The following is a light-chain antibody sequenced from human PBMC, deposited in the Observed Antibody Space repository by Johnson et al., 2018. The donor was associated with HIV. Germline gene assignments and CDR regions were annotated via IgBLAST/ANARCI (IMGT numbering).Light chain of an antibody. CDR1: SSNIGNQY. V-gene: IGLV1-51*02. CDR2: ENN. CDR3: GTWDSSLSAGF. J-gene: IGLJ1*01. Sequence: QSVLTQSPSVSAAAGQRVTISCSGSSSNIGNQYVSWYQQLPGTVPKLLMYENNKRPSGIPDRFSGSRSGTSATLAITGLQTGDEADDYCGTWDSSLSAGFFGTGTKVTVL.